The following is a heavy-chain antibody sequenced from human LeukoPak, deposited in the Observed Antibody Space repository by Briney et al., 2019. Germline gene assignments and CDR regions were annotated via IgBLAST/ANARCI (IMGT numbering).Heavy chain of an antibody. CDR3: AREARNTNAFDI. Sequence: GGTLRLSGAAYGFTFSSYGMHWVRQAPGKGLEWVAVIWYDGSNKYYADSVKGRFTISRDNSKNTLYLQMNSLRAEDTAVYYCAREARNTNAFDIWGQGTMVTVSS. CDR2: IWYDGSNK. V-gene: IGHV3-33*01. CDR1: GFTFSSYG. J-gene: IGHJ3*02. D-gene: IGHD6-6*01.